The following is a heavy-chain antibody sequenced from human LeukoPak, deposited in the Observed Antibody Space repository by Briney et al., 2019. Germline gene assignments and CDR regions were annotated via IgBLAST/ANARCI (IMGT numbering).Heavy chain of an antibody. D-gene: IGHD6-13*01. CDR1: GYTFTSYA. Sequence: RASVKVSCKASGYTFTSYAMHWVRQAPGQRLEWMGWINAGNGNTKYSQKFQGRVTITRDTSASTAYMELSSLRSEDTAVYYCARGRIDGVAAADYYFDYWGQGTLVTVSS. V-gene: IGHV1-3*01. J-gene: IGHJ4*02. CDR3: ARGRIDGVAAADYYFDY. CDR2: INAGNGNT.